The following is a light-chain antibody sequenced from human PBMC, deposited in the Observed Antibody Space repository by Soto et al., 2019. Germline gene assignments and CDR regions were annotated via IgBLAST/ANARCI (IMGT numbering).Light chain of an antibody. CDR2: EVS. CDR1: SSDVGGYNY. J-gene: IGLJ3*02. CDR3: SSYTTSSTWV. Sequence: QSALTQPASVSRSPGQSITVSCTGTSSDVGGYNYVSWFQQHPGKAPKLMIFEVSNRPSGVSNRFSGSKSGNTASLTISGLQAEDEADYYCSSYTTSSTWVFGGGTKVTVL. V-gene: IGLV2-14*01.